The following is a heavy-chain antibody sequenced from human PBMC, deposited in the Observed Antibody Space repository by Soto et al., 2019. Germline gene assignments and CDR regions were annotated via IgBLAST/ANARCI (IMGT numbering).Heavy chain of an antibody. CDR3: AKGGATYGLLTHDY. V-gene: IGHV3-23*01. J-gene: IGHJ4*02. Sequence: EVQLLESGGGLVQPGGSLRLYCAASRFTFSNFAMSWVRQAPGKGLEWVSTITGTSANTYYTDSVKGRFAISRDNSQNTLYLQMNSLITEDTAVYYCAKGGATYGLLTHDYWGQGTLVTVSS. D-gene: IGHD3-9*01. CDR2: ITGTSANT. CDR1: RFTFSNFA.